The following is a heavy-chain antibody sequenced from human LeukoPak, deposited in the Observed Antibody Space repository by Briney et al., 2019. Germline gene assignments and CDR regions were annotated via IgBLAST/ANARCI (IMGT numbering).Heavy chain of an antibody. CDR1: GGSISSSY. V-gene: IGHV4-59*01. D-gene: IGHD6-6*01. Sequence: SETLSLTCTVSGGSISSSYWSWIRQPPGKGLEWIGYIYYSGSTYYSPSLRSRVTMSVDTSKNEFSLKTNSVTAADTAVYYCARGGSSSPLDDWGQGTLVTVSS. CDR2: IYYSGST. CDR3: ARGGSSSPLDD. J-gene: IGHJ4*02.